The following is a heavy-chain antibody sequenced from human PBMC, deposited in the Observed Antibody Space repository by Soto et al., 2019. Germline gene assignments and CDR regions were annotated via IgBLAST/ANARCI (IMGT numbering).Heavy chain of an antibody. D-gene: IGHD2-15*01. Sequence: KTSETLSLTCAVYGGSFIGYYCILIRHPPVKWLEWIGEINHSGSTNYNPSLKSRVTISVDTSKNQFSLKLSSVTAADTAVYYCARRPQVGVVVVAARPFDYWGQGTLVTVSS. CDR3: ARRPQVGVVVVAARPFDY. J-gene: IGHJ4*02. CDR2: INHSGST. CDR1: GGSFIGYY. V-gene: IGHV4-34*01.